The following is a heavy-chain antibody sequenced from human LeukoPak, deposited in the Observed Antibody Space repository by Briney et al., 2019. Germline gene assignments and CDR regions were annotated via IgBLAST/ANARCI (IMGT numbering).Heavy chain of an antibody. Sequence: SETLSLTCAVYGGSFSGYYWSWIRQPPGKGLEWIGEINHSGSTNYNPSLKSRVTISVDTSKNQFSLELSSVTAADTAVYYCARGLYYYGSGSYYSPPWYYYYGMDVWGKGTTVTVSS. CDR3: ARGLYYYGSGSYYSPPWYYYYGMDV. J-gene: IGHJ6*04. CDR2: INHSGST. V-gene: IGHV4-34*01. CDR1: GGSFSGYY. D-gene: IGHD3-10*01.